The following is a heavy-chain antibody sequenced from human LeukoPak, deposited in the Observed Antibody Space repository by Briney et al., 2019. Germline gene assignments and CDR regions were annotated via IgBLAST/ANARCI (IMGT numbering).Heavy chain of an antibody. V-gene: IGHV3-64*04. CDR2: ISSNGRST. D-gene: IGHD5-24*01. Sequence: GGSLRLSCSASGFTFSSFAMHWVRQAPGKGLEYVSAISSNGRSTYYPDSVKGRFTISRDNSKNTVYLQMNSLRAEDTAVYYCARGDGYNFFDYWGQGTLVTVSS. J-gene: IGHJ4*02. CDR1: GFTFSSFA. CDR3: ARGDGYNFFDY.